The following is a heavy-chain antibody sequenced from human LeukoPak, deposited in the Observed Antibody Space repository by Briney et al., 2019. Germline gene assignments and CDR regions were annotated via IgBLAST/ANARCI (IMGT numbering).Heavy chain of an antibody. CDR3: ARDIPNVLRYFDGADY. D-gene: IGHD3-9*01. CDR1: GYTFTGYY. V-gene: IGHV1-2*02. Sequence: ASVKVSCKASGYTFTGYYMHWVRQAPGQGLEWMGWINPNSGGTNYAQKFQGRVTMTRDTSISTAYMELSRLRPDDTAVYYCARDIPNVLRYFDGADYWGQGTLVTVSS. J-gene: IGHJ4*02. CDR2: INPNSGGT.